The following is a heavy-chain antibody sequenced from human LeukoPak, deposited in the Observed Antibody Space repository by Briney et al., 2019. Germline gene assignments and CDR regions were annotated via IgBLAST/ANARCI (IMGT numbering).Heavy chain of an antibody. J-gene: IGHJ3*02. Sequence: GGSLRLSCVASGFTFSSYAMNWVRQAPGKGLEWVAVISYDGTNKYYTDSVRGRFNISRDNSKNTLYLQMNSLRAEDTAVYYCAKTYYYGSGSYPIGAFDIWGQGTMVTVSS. CDR1: GFTFSSYA. CDR3: AKTYYYGSGSYPIGAFDI. CDR2: ISYDGTNK. D-gene: IGHD3-10*01. V-gene: IGHV3-30*18.